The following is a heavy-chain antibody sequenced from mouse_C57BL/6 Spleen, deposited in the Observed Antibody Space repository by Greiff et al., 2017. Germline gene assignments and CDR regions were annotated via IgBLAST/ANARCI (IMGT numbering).Heavy chain of an antibody. CDR3: AREKGYDGYHFDY. CDR1: GYSITSGYY. CDR2: ISYDGSN. V-gene: IGHV3-6*01. J-gene: IGHJ2*01. D-gene: IGHD2-3*01. Sequence: VQLQQSGPGLVKPSQSLSLTCSVTGYSITSGYYWNWIRQFPGNKLEWMGYISYDGSNNYNPSLKNRISITRDTSKNQFFLKLNSVTTEDTATYYCAREKGYDGYHFDYWGQGTTLTVSS.